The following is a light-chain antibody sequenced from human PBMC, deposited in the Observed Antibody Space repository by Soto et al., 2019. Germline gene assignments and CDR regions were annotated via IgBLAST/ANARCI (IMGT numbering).Light chain of an antibody. J-gene: IGLJ2*01. V-gene: IGLV1-47*01. CDR2: RDN. Sequence: QAVVTQPPSASATPGQRVTISCSGSTSNIKKFYVYWYQQLPGTAPKLLVYRDNQRPSGVPDRFSGSKSGTSASLAISGLRSDDEADYYCAAWDDSLRGVVFGGGTKLTVL. CDR1: TSNIKKFY. CDR3: AAWDDSLRGVV.